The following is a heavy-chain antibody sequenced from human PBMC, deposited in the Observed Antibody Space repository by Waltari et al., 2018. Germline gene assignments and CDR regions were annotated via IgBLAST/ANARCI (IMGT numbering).Heavy chain of an antibody. J-gene: IGHJ4*02. CDR2: IYYSGTT. V-gene: IGHV4-39*01. D-gene: IGHD3-22*01. CDR3: ARQSYYDESGHD. CDR1: CCSIRRRRYY. Sequence: QLELQESGPGLVTPSATLSLTCSVSCCSIRRRRYYWVWIRQPPGKGLEWIVSIYYSGTTYYNPSLNSRVTISVDTSKNQFSLKLTSVTAADTAMYFCARQSYYDESGHDWGQGTLVTVSS.